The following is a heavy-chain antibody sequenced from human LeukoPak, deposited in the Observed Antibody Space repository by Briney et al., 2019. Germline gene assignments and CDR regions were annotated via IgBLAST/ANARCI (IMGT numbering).Heavy chain of an antibody. CDR1: GYSFVTYW. J-gene: IGHJ5*02. V-gene: IGHV5-51*01. Sequence: GESLKISCKGSGYSFVTYWIAWVRQMPDKGLEWMGIIYPGDSDTRYSPSFQGQVTISADKFISTAYLQWSSLKASDTAMYYCVRRGVSHDWFDPWGQGTLVTVSS. D-gene: IGHD6-13*01. CDR2: IYPGDSDT. CDR3: VRRGVSHDWFDP.